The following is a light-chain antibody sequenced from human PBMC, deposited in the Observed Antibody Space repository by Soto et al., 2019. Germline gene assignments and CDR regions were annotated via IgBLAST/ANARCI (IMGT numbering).Light chain of an antibody. CDR3: QQYGSSPRA. Sequence: EIVLTQSPGTLSLSPGDIATLSCRASQTLRSGYLAWYQHKPGQAPRLLIYDVSSRTTGIPDRFSGSGSGTDFTHTISRLEPEDFAVYYCQQYGSSPRAFGQGTKVDIK. J-gene: IGKJ1*01. CDR1: QTLRSGY. CDR2: DVS. V-gene: IGKV3-20*01.